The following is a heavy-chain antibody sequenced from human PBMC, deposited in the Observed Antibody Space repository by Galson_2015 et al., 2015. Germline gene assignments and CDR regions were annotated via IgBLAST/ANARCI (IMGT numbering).Heavy chain of an antibody. CDR1: GFTFSDYY. V-gene: IGHV3-11*01. CDR2: ISSGGSSI. Sequence: SLRLSCAASGFTFSDYYMNWIRQTPGKGLEWVSYISSGGSSIYYIDSVKGRFTISRDNTKNSLYLQMNSLRAEDTAVYYCARGRGSWSPFDSWGQGTLVTVSS. J-gene: IGHJ4*02. CDR3: ARGRGSWSPFDS. D-gene: IGHD6-13*01.